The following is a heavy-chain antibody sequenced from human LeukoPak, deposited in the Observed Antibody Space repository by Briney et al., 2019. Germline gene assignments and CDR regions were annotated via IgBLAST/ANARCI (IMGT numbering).Heavy chain of an antibody. V-gene: IGHV3-11*04. CDR3: AREKAYTYSAVFDY. Sequence: PGGSLRLSCAASGFTFSDYYMSWIRQAPGKGLEWVSYISSSGSVRYYADSVKGRFTISRDNAENSLYLQMNSLRAEDTAEYYCAREKAYTYSAVFDYWGQGILVTVSS. J-gene: IGHJ4*02. CDR1: GFTFSDYY. CDR2: ISSSGSVR. D-gene: IGHD1-14*01.